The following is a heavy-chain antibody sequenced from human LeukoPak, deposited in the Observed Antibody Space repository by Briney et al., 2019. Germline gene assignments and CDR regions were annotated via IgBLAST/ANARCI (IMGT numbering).Heavy chain of an antibody. CDR1: GGSIGSGGYY. D-gene: IGHD3-3*01. V-gene: IGHV4-31*03. CDR2: IYYSGST. J-gene: IGHJ5*02. CDR3: ARVFGIYDFWSGYPLNWFDP. Sequence: NPSETLSLTCTVSGGSIGSGGYYWSWIRQHPGKGLEWIGYIYYSGSTYYNPSLKSRVTISVDTSKNQFSLKLSSVTAADTAVYYCARVFGIYDFWSGYPLNWFDPWGQGTLVTVSS.